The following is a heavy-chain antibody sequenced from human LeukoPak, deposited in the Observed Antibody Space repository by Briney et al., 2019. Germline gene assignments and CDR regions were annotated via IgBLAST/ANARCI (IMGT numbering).Heavy chain of an antibody. D-gene: IGHD3-22*01. V-gene: IGHV1-18*01. CDR2: ISAYHGNT. CDR3: AREVPYDSSRYYQPFDY. CDR1: GYTFNSHG. J-gene: IGHJ4*02. Sequence: GASVKVSCKGSGYTFNSHGITWVRQAPGQGLEWMGWISAYHGNTNYAQKLQGRVTMTTDTSTSTAYMELRSLRSDDTAVYYCAREVPYDSSRYYQPFDYWGQGTLVTVSS.